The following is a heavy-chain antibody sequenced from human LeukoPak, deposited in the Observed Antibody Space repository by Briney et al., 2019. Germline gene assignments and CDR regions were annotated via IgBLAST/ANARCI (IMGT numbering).Heavy chain of an antibody. D-gene: IGHD5-18*01. CDR2: INHSGST. CDR3: ARGRRLDT. J-gene: IGHJ4*02. V-gene: IGHV4-34*01. Sequence: SETLSLTCAVYGGSFSGYYWSWIRQPPGKGLEWIGEINHSGSTNYNPSLKSRVTISVDTSKNQFSLKLSSVTAADTAVYYCARGRRLDTWGQGTLVTVSS. CDR1: GGSFSGYY.